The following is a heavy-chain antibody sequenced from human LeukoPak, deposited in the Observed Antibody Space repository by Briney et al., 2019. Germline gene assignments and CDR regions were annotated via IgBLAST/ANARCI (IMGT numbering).Heavy chain of an antibody. CDR1: GGSITSYY. CDR2: IYYSGST. J-gene: IGHJ6*03. CDR3: ARIEMATTQDYYYYMDV. V-gene: IGHV4-59*08. D-gene: IGHD5-24*01. Sequence: PSETLSLTCTVSGGSITSYYWSWIRQPPGKGLEWIGYIYYSGSTNYNPSLNSRVTISIDTSKNQFSLKLSSVTAADTAVYYCARIEMATTQDYYYYMDVWGKGPRSPSP.